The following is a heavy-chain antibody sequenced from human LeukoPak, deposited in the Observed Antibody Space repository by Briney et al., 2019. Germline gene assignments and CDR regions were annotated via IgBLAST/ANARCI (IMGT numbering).Heavy chain of an antibody. D-gene: IGHD3-16*01. CDR3: ARDGFGTGSN. Sequence: GGSLRLSCAASGLTFSNYWMDWVRQAPGKGLEWVANIKQDGSEKNYVDSVKGRFIISRDNAKNPLYLQMNTLRADDTAVYYCARDGFGTGSNWGQGTLVTVSS. CDR2: IKQDGSEK. CDR1: GLTFSNYW. J-gene: IGHJ4*02. V-gene: IGHV3-7*03.